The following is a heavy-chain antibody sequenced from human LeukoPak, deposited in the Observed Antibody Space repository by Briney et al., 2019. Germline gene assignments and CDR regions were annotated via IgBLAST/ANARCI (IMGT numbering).Heavy chain of an antibody. Sequence: PGRSLRLSCAASGFTFSSYGMHWVRQAPGKGLEWVAVIWYDGTNKYYADSVKGRFTISRDNSKNTLYPQMNSLRAEDTAVYYCAKDSVEYSSSWYCDYWGQGTLVTVSS. V-gene: IGHV3-33*06. CDR3: AKDSVEYSSSWYCDY. CDR1: GFTFSSYG. D-gene: IGHD6-13*01. J-gene: IGHJ4*02. CDR2: IWYDGTNK.